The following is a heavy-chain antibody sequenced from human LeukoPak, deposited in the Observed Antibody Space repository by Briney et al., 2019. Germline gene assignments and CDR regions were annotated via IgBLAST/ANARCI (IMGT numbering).Heavy chain of an antibody. CDR1: GYTFTGYY. CDR3: ATLVSGINY. J-gene: IGHJ4*02. V-gene: IGHV1-2*06. CDR2: INPKTGGS. D-gene: IGHD1-20*01. Sequence: ASVRVSCKASGYTFTGYYMHWVRQAPGQGLEWLGRINPKTGGSNYAQKFQCRVTMTSDTSTSTAYMELSRLNSDDTAVYYCATLVSGINYWGQGTLVTVSS.